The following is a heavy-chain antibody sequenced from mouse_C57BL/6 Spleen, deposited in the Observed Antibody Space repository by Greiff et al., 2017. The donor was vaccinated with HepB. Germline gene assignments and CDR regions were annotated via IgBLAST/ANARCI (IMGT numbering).Heavy chain of an antibody. CDR3: ARSGYGNYGYFDV. V-gene: IGHV1-81*01. CDR1: GYTFTSYG. J-gene: IGHJ1*03. D-gene: IGHD2-10*02. CDR2: IYPRSGNT. Sequence: QVHVKQSGAELARPGASVKLSCKASGYTFTSYGISWVKQRTGQGLEWIGEIYPRSGNTYYNEKFKGKATLTADKSSSTAYMELRSLTSEDSAVYFCARSGYGNYGYFDVWGTGTTVTVSS.